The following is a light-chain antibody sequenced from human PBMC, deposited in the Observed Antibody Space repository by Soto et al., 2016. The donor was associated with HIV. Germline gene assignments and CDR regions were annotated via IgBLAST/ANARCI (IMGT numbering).Light chain of an antibody. CDR2: KTS. CDR3: QQYNTVPWT. J-gene: IGKJ1*01. V-gene: IGKV1-5*03. Sequence: DIQMTQFPSTLSASIGDRVTITCRASQSVSVRLAWYQQKPGKAPSLLIFKTSTLEIGVPSRFSGSGSGTDFTLTLSSVQPDDVGTYYCQQYNTVPWTFGQGTKLEMK. CDR1: QSVSVR.